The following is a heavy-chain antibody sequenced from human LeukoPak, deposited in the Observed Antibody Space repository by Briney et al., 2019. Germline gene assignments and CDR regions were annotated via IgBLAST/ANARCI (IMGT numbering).Heavy chain of an antibody. CDR2: INPNSGGT. CDR1: GYTFTSYY. CDR3: ARVNGYCSGGSCYNYYMDV. D-gene: IGHD2-15*01. J-gene: IGHJ6*03. Sequence: ASVKVSCKASGYTFTSYYMHWVRQAPGQGLEWMGWINPNSGGTNYAQKFQGRVTMTRDTSISTAYMELSRLRSDDTAVYYCARVNGYCSGGSCYNYYMDVWGKGTTVTISS. V-gene: IGHV1-2*02.